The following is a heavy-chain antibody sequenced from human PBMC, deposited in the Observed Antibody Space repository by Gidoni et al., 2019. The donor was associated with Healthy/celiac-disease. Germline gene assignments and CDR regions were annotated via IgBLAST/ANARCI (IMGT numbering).Heavy chain of an antibody. Sequence: EVKLVESGGGLVQPGGSLGISCAAAGCTFDAYAMHWVRKGPGQGLEWLSVISLNRGSIGYADSVKCLFTISRDNANNALYLQMNILIAEDTALYYCAKDMSFGGGATTAYCGQGTLVTVSS. V-gene: IGHV3-9*01. D-gene: IGHD1-26*01. J-gene: IGHJ4*02. CDR3: AKDMSFGGGATTAY. CDR2: ISLNRGSI. CDR1: GCTFDAYA.